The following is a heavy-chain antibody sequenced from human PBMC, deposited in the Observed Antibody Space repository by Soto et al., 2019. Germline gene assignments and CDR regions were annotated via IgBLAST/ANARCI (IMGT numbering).Heavy chain of an antibody. J-gene: IGHJ4*02. V-gene: IGHV3-15*01. Sequence: VGSLRLSCAASGFTFSDVWMTWVRQAPGKGLEWVGRIKRKTDGGTTDYAEPVKGRFTISRDDSKNTLYLQMNSLKTEDPAVYYCTSTLGYWGQGTLVTVSS. CDR1: GFTFSDVW. CDR2: IKRKTDGGTT. CDR3: TSTLGY.